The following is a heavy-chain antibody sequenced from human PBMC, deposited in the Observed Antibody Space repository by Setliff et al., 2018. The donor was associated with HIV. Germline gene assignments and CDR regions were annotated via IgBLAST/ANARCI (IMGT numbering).Heavy chain of an antibody. CDR2: ITHSGST. D-gene: IGHD3-22*01. CDR1: GGSFSGYY. J-gene: IGHJ4*02. V-gene: IGHV4-34*01. Sequence: NPSETLSLTCAVYGGSFSGYYWTWIRQPPGKGLEWIGEITHSGSTNYNPYLKSRVTIAIDTFQNQFSLNMRSVTAADTAVYYCARAASYYDSSGYWAPPKYFDYWGQGTLGTVSS. CDR3: ARAASYYDSSGYWAPPKYFDY.